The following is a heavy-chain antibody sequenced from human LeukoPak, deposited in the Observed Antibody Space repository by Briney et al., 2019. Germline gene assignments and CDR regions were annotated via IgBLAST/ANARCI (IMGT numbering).Heavy chain of an antibody. V-gene: IGHV1-46*01. J-gene: IGHJ6*03. CDR1: GYTFTSYY. Sequence: ASVKVSCKASGYTFTSYYMHWVRQAPGQGLEWMGIINPSGGSTSYAQKFQGRVTMTRDTSTSTVYMELSSLRSEDTAVYYCARGKPGLGWQEDYYYYMDVWGKGTTVTVSS. D-gene: IGHD3/OR15-3a*01. CDR2: INPSGGST. CDR3: ARGKPGLGWQEDYYYYMDV.